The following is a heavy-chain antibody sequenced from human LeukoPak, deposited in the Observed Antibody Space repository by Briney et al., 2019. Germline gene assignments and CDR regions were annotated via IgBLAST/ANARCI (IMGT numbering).Heavy chain of an antibody. J-gene: IGHJ4*02. CDR3: ARRAGEYSHPYDY. CDR1: GFTVSTNS. CDR2: IYSGGNT. D-gene: IGHD2-15*01. Sequence: PGGSLRLSCTVSGFTVSTNSWSWVRQAPGTGLEWVSFIYSGGNTHYSDSVKGRFTISRDNSKNTLYLQMNSLRAEDTAIYYCARRAGEYSHPYDYWGQGTLVTVSS. V-gene: IGHV3-53*01.